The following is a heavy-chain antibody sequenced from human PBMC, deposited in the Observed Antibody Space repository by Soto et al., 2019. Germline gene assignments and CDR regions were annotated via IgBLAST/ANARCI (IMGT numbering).Heavy chain of an antibody. J-gene: IGHJ3*02. V-gene: IGHV4-31*03. CDR3: ARVSYGDYHDAFDI. CDR1: GGSISSGGYY. D-gene: IGHD4-17*01. CDR2: IYYSGST. Sequence: SETLSLTCTFSGGSISSGGYYWSWIRQHPGKGLEWIGYIYYSGSTYYKPSLKNRVTISVDTSKNQFSLKLSSVTAADTAVYYCARVSYGDYHDAFDIWGQGTMVT.